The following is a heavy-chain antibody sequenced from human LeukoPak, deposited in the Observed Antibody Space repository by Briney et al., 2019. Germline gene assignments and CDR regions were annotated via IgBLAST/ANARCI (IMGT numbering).Heavy chain of an antibody. J-gene: IGHJ4*02. CDR1: GFTFSDYY. Sequence: GGSLRLSCAASGFTFSDYYMSWIRQAPGKGLEWVSAISGSGGSTYYADSVKGRFTISRDNSKNTLYLQMNSLRAEDTAVYYCAKGYDFYFDYWGQGALVTVSS. CDR3: AKGYDFYFDY. CDR2: ISGSGGST. D-gene: IGHD3-3*01. V-gene: IGHV3-23*01.